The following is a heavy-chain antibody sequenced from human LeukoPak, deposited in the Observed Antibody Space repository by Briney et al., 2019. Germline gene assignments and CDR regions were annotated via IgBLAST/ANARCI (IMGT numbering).Heavy chain of an antibody. J-gene: IGHJ4*02. V-gene: IGHV4-59*10. CDR3: ARDSRRDGYNLDY. Sequence: SETLSLTCAVYGGSFSGYYWTWIRQPAGKGLEWIGRIYISGSTNYNPSLKSRVTISRDTSKNEFSLKLSSVTAADTAVYYCARDSRRDGYNLDYWGRGTLVTVSS. D-gene: IGHD5-24*01. CDR2: IYISGST. CDR1: GGSFSGYY.